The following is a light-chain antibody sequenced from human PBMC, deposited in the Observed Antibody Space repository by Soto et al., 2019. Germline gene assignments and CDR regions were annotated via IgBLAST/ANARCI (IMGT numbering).Light chain of an antibody. CDR3: QQANSVPWT. Sequence: IQMTQSPSSVSASVGDRVILTCRASQRISSWLAWYHQRPGKAPKLLIYATSTLETGVPSRFSGSGSGRDFTLTISSLRPEDLGTYFCQQANSVPWTFGQGTKVEVK. V-gene: IGKV1-12*01. CDR2: ATS. CDR1: QRISSW. J-gene: IGKJ1*01.